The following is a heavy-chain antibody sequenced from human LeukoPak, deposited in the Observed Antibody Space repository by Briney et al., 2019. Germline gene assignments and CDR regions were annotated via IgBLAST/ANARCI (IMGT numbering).Heavy chain of an antibody. J-gene: IGHJ4*02. CDR2: IYSGGST. Sequence: GGSLRLSCAASGFTVSSNYMSWVRQAPGKGLEWVSVIYSGGSTYYADSVKGRFTISRDNSKNTLYLQMNSLRAEDTAVYYCARDAGSSGYYWVYWGQGTLVTVSS. D-gene: IGHD3-22*01. V-gene: IGHV3-66*01. CDR1: GFTVSSNY. CDR3: ARDAGSSGYYWVY.